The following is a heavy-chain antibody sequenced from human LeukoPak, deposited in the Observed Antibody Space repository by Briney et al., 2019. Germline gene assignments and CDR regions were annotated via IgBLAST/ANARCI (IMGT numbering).Heavy chain of an antibody. D-gene: IGHD1-26*01. J-gene: IGHJ3*02. Sequence: GGSLRLSCAASGFTFSDYYMSWIRQAPGKGLEWVSYISSSGSTIYYADSVKGRFTISRDNAKNSLYLQMNSLRAEDTAVYYCLTIVETTIDAFDIWGQGTMVTVSS. CDR3: LTIVETTIDAFDI. CDR2: ISSSGSTI. V-gene: IGHV3-11*04. CDR1: GFTFSDYY.